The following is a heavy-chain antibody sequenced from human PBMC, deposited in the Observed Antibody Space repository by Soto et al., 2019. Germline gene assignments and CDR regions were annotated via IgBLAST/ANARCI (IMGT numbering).Heavy chain of an antibody. J-gene: IGHJ4*02. V-gene: IGHV4-31*03. CDR1: GGSISSGGYY. D-gene: IGHD5-12*01. Sequence: SETLSLTCTVSGGSISSGGYYWSWIRQHPGKGLEWIGYIYYSGSTYYNPSLKSRVTISVDTSKNQFSLKLSSVTAADTAVYYCARVQEGVATNYFDYWGQGTLVTVSS. CDR3: ARVQEGVATNYFDY. CDR2: IYYSGST.